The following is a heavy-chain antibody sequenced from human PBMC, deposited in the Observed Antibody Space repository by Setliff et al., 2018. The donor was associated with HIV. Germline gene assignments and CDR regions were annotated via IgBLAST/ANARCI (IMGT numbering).Heavy chain of an antibody. D-gene: IGHD3-10*01. CDR1: GYSFTSYW. CDR2: IHPGDSNT. V-gene: IGHV5-51*01. J-gene: IGHJ4*02. CDR3: ARLPSLLWFGELNYYFDY. Sequence: GESLKISCKGSGYSFTSYWIGWVRQMPGKGLEWMGIIHPGDSNTRYSPSFQGQVTISADKSISTAFLQWRSLKASDTAIYYCARLPSLLWFGELNYYFDYWGQGTLVTVSS.